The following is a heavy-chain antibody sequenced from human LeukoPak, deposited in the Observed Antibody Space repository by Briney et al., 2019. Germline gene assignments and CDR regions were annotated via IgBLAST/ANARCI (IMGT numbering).Heavy chain of an antibody. Sequence: SETLSLTCTVSGGSISSSYWSWIRQPAGKGLEWIGRIYTSGSTNYNPSLKSRVTMSVDTSKNQFSLKLSSVTAADTAVYYCARDSGAIAVVRFDYWGQGTLVTVSS. CDR3: ARDSGAIAVVRFDY. V-gene: IGHV4-4*07. J-gene: IGHJ4*02. CDR2: IYTSGST. CDR1: GGSISSSY. D-gene: IGHD6-19*01.